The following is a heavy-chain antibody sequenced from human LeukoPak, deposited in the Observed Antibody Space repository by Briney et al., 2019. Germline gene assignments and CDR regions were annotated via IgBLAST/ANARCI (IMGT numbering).Heavy chain of an antibody. CDR2: IIPIFGTA. V-gene: IGHV1-69*13. CDR1: GGTFSSYA. CDR3: ARESRATGAFDI. Sequence: SVKVSCKASGGTFSSYAISWVRQAPGQGLEWMGGIIPIFGTANYAQKFQGRVTITADESTSTAYMELSSLRSEDTAVYYCARESRATGAFDIWGQGTMVTVSS. J-gene: IGHJ3*02.